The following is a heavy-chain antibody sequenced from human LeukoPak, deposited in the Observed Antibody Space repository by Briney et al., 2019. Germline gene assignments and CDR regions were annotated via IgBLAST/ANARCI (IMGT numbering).Heavy chain of an antibody. D-gene: IGHD1-26*01. V-gene: IGHV4-34*01. CDR2: VNESGGT. Sequence: SETLSLTCAVYVGSFSGYHWNWIRQPPGKGPEWIGEVNESGGTNINPSLRSRVILSVDTSMNQFSLELISVTAADTGVYYCARGRGATVPKVGKNWFDPWGHGTRVIVSP. J-gene: IGHJ5*02. CDR3: ARGRGATVPKVGKNWFDP. CDR1: VGSFSGYH.